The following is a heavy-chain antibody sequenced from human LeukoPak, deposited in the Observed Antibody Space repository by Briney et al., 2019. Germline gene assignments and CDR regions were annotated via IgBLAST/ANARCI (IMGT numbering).Heavy chain of an antibody. J-gene: IGHJ4*02. CDR2: IIPIFGTA. Sequence: GASVKVSCKASGGTFSSYAISWVRQAPGQGLERMGGIIPIFGTANYAQKFQGRVTITADESTSTAYMELSSLRSEDTAVYHCARDPDGDHVPNWGQGTLVTVSS. V-gene: IGHV1-69*13. CDR1: GGTFSSYA. CDR3: ARDPDGDHVPN. D-gene: IGHD4-17*01.